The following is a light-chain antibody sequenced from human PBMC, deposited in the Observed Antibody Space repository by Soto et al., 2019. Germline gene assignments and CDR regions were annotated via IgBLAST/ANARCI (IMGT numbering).Light chain of an antibody. CDR2: GAS. Sequence: EIVMTQSPATLSVSPGERATLSCRASQSVTSKLAWYQQKPGHAPRLLIYGASTRATGIPARFSGTGSGTEFTLTISNLQSEDFAVYYCQQYNNWPPLTFGGGTKVEIK. V-gene: IGKV3-15*01. CDR3: QQYNNWPPLT. J-gene: IGKJ4*01. CDR1: QSVTSK.